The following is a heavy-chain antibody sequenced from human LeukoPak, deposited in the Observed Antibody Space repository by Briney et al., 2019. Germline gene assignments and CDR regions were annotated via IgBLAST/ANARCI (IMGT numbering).Heavy chain of an antibody. D-gene: IGHD3-10*01. CDR2: VHSGRT. CDR3: ARRGFFDY. CDR1: GGSISSYY. Sequence: SETLSLTCTVSGGSISSYYWSWIRQPPGKGLEWIGFVHSGRTNYNPSLKSRVTISEDTSKNQFSLELSSVTAADTAVYYCARRGFFDYWGQGILVTVSS. J-gene: IGHJ4*02. V-gene: IGHV4-59*01.